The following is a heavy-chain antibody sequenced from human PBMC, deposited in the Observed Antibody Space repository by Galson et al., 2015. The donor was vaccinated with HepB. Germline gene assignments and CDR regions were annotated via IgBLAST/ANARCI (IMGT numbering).Heavy chain of an antibody. CDR1: GLTFTSYY. J-gene: IGHJ4*02. D-gene: IGHD3-10*01. Sequence: SLRLSCAASGLTFTSYYMSWVRQSPVKGLEWLSSVGEIGNTNYADSVRGRFTISGDNSKNTINLQMVGLRAEDTAVYYCAKALFGSSPVFDYWGQGALVIVSS. V-gene: IGHV3-23*01. CDR2: VGEIGNT. CDR3: AKALFGSSPVFDY.